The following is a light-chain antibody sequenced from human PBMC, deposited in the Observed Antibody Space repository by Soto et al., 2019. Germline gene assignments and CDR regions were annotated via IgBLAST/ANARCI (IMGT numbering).Light chain of an antibody. V-gene: IGLV2-14*01. J-gene: IGLJ1*01. CDR2: DVS. CDR1: SSDVGGYNY. Sequence: QSALTQPASVSGSPGQSITISCTGTSSDVGGYNYVSWYQQRPGKAPKLMIYDVSNRPSGVSNLFSGSKSGNTASLTISGLQAEDEADYYCSSYTSSSTLYVFGTGTKVTVL. CDR3: SSYTSSSTLYV.